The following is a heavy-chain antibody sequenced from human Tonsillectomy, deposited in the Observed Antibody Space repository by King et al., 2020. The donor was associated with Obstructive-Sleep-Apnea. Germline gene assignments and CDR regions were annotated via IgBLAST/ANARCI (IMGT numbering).Heavy chain of an antibody. V-gene: IGHV3-49*03. CDR3: TSYCSGGSCSVFYYYGMDV. D-gene: IGHD2-15*01. J-gene: IGHJ6*02. CDR2: IRRKGYGGTT. Sequence: VQLVESGGGLVQPGRSLRLSCTASGLTFGDYTMSWFRQAPGKGLEGVGLIRRKGYGGTTEYAASVKGRFTISTDDSKTIAYLQMNSLQTEDTAVYYCTSYCSGGSCSVFYYYGMDVWGQGTTVTVSS. CDR1: GLTFGDYT.